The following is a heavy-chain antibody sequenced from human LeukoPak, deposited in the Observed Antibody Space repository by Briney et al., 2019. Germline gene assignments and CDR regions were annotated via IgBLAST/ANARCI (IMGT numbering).Heavy chain of an antibody. CDR2: IYYSGST. V-gene: IGHV4-39*01. D-gene: IGHD3-22*01. J-gene: IGHJ4*02. CDR3: ARSGYYSPIDY. Sequence: SETLSLTCTVSGGSISSSSYYWGWIRQPPGKGLEWIGSIYYSGSTYYNPSLKSRGTISVDTSKNQFSLKLSSVTAADTAVYYCARSGYYSPIDYWGQGTLVTVSS. CDR1: GGSISSSSYY.